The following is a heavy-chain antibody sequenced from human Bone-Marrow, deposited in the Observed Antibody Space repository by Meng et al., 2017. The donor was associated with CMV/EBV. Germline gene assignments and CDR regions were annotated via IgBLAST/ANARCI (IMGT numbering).Heavy chain of an antibody. CDR2: ISYDGSKK. Sequence: GESLKISCAASGFTFSSYAMHWVRQAPGKGLEWVSVISYDGSKKYYADSVKGRFTISRDNSKNTLYLQMNSLRAEDTAVYCWARGPDWNRNAFDIWGQGTMVTVSS. D-gene: IGHD1-1*01. CDR3: ARGPDWNRNAFDI. V-gene: IGHV3-30-3*01. J-gene: IGHJ3*02. CDR1: GFTFSSYA.